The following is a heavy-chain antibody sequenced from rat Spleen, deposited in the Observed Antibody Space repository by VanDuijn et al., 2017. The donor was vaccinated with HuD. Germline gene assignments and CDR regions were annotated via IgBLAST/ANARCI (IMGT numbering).Heavy chain of an antibody. J-gene: IGHJ2*01. D-gene: IGHD4-1*01. CDR3: TTGLH. Sequence: EVQLVESGGGLVQPGGSLKLSCVASGFTFTNYGRTWIRQAPGKGLEWVASISYEGSSTYYGDSVKGRFTISRDDAKRTLYLQMDSLRSEDTATYYCTTGLHWGLGVLVTVSS. CDR1: GFTFTNYG. CDR2: ISYEGSST. V-gene: IGHV5-31*01.